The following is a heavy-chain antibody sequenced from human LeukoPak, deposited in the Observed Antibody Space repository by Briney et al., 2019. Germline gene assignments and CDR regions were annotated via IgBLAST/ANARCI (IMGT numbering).Heavy chain of an antibody. CDR1: GYTFTNYD. CDR2: MNPNSGNT. V-gene: IGHV1-8*01. Sequence: ASVKVSCKASGYTFTNYDINWVRQAPGQGLEWMGWMNPNSGNTGYAQKFQGRVTLTRETFISTAYMELSSLRSEDTAVYYCVRAMDPLDTFNYQYAMDVWGQGTMVTVSS. J-gene: IGHJ6*02. CDR3: VRAMDPLDTFNYQYAMDV. D-gene: IGHD5-24*01.